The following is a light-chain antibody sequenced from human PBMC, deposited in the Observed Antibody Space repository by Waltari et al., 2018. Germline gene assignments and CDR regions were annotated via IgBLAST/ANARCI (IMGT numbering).Light chain of an antibody. V-gene: IGKV1-5*03. Sequence: DIQMTQSPSTLSASVGDRVTISCRASQSIGNLLAWYQQKPGKAPKLLIYKASSLESGVPSRFSGSGSGSEFTLTISSLQPDDFVTFYCQQYNSFPTFGQGTRLEIK. CDR3: QQYNSFPT. CDR2: KAS. CDR1: QSIGNL. J-gene: IGKJ5*01.